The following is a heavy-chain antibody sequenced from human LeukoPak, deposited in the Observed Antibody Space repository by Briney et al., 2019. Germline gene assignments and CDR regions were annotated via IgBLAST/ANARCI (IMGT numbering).Heavy chain of an antibody. CDR2: ISSSSYI. D-gene: IGHD3-22*01. J-gene: IGHJ6*03. Sequence: GGSLRLSCAASGFTVSSYSMNWVRQAPGKGLEWVSFISSSSYIYYADSVKGRFTVSRDNAKNSLYLQMNSLRAEDTAVYYCARVGAYDSSGYYSFYYYYYMDVWGKGTTVTISS. V-gene: IGHV3-21*01. CDR3: ARVGAYDSSGYYSFYYYYYMDV. CDR1: GFTVSSYS.